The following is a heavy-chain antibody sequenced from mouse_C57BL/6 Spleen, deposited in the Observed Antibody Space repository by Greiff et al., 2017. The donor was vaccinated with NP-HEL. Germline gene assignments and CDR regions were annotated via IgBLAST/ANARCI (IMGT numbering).Heavy chain of an antibody. D-gene: IGHD2-3*01. Sequence: QVQLQQSGAELVKPGASVKISCKASGYAFSSYWMNWVKQRPGKGLEWIGQIYPGDGDTNYNGKFKGKATLTAEKSSSTAYMQLSSLTSEDSAVYFCARGFDGRYYFDDWGQGTTLTVSS. CDR1: GYAFSSYW. CDR2: IYPGDGDT. CDR3: ARGFDGRYYFDD. V-gene: IGHV1-80*01. J-gene: IGHJ2*01.